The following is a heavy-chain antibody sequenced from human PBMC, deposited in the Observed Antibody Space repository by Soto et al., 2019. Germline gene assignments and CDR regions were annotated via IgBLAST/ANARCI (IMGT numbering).Heavy chain of an antibody. Sequence: EVQLVESGGGLVQPGGSLRLSCAASGFTFSSYSMNWVRQAPGKGLEWVSYISSSSTIYYADSVKGRFTISRDNAKNSLYLQMNSLRDEETAGYYCAGDFTGLPQPYYYYGMDVWGQGTTVTVSS. CDR2: ISSSSTI. CDR3: AGDFTGLPQPYYYYGMDV. J-gene: IGHJ6*02. CDR1: GFTFSSYS. D-gene: IGHD5-12*01. V-gene: IGHV3-48*02.